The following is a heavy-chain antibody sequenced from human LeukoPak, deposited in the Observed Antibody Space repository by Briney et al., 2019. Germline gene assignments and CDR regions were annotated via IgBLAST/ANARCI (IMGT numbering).Heavy chain of an antibody. D-gene: IGHD3-10*01. V-gene: IGHV5-51*01. Sequence: GESLKISCKGSGYSFTSYWIGWVRQMPGKGLEWMGIIYPGDSDTRHSPSFQGQVTISADKSISTAYLQWSSLKASDTAMYYCARLEYYYGSGSYCYFDYWGQGTLVTVSS. J-gene: IGHJ4*02. CDR3: ARLEYYYGSGSYCYFDY. CDR1: GYSFTSYW. CDR2: IYPGDSDT.